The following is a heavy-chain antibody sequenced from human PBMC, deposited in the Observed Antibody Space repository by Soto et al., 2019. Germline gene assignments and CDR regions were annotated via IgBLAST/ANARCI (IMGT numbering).Heavy chain of an antibody. V-gene: IGHV3-64*01. CDR2: ISSNGGST. J-gene: IGHJ4*02. Sequence: GGSLRLSCAASGFTFSSYAMHWVRQAPGKGLEYVSAISSNGGSTYYANSVKGRFTISRDNSKNTLYLQMGSLRAEDMAVYYCARASLPNYDILTGYQDYWGQGTLVTSPQ. CDR1: GFTFSSYA. D-gene: IGHD3-9*01. CDR3: ARASLPNYDILTGYQDY.